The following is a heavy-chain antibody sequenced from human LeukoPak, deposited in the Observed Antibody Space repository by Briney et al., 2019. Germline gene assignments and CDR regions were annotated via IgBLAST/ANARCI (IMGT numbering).Heavy chain of an antibody. D-gene: IGHD4-17*01. CDR3: ARHPDYGDYAENWFDP. Sequence: SETLSLTCTVSGGSISSSSYYWGWIRQPPGKGLEWIGSIYYSGSTYYNPSLKSRVTISVDTSKNQFSLKLSSVTAADTAVYYCARHPDYGDYAENWFDPWGQGTLVTVSS. CDR1: GGSISSSSYY. J-gene: IGHJ5*02. CDR2: IYYSGST. V-gene: IGHV4-39*01.